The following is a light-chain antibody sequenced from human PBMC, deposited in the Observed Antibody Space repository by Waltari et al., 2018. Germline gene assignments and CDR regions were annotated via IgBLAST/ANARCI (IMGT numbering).Light chain of an antibody. CDR1: QDIRNF. CDR3: QQYYDLPLT. Sequence: DLQMTQSPSSLSASVGDIVSITCQASQDIRNFLNWFQRKPGKSPKVLIYDASNLETGVPSRFSGRKSGTEFTLTISGLQPEDFATYFCQQYYDLPLTFGGGTKVEI. CDR2: DAS. V-gene: IGKV1-33*01. J-gene: IGKJ4*01.